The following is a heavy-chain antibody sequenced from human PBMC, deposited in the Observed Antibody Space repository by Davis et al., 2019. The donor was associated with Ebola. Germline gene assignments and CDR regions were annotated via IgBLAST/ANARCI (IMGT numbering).Heavy chain of an antibody. CDR2: INAGNGNT. Sequence: ASVKVSCKTSGYPFTAYGISWVRQAPGQGLEWMGWINAGNGNTKYSQKFQGRVTITRDTSASTAYMELSSLRSEDTAVYYCARGGQWLVPWLDWGQGTLVTVSS. D-gene: IGHD6-19*01. J-gene: IGHJ4*02. V-gene: IGHV1-3*01. CDR3: ARGGQWLVPWLD. CDR1: GYPFTAYG.